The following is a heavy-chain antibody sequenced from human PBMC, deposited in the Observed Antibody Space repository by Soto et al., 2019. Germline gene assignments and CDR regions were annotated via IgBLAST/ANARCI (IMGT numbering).Heavy chain of an antibody. CDR2: VTVTGGST. J-gene: IGHJ5*02. D-gene: IGHD3-10*01. V-gene: IGHV3-23*01. Sequence: EVEMLESGGGLVQPGGSLRLSCAASAISFNTYGVTWVRQAPGKGLEWVSTVTVTGGSTYYADSVKGRFTISRDRSNYTVSLLLNSLRVEVTAIYYCAGQRSPEGWFDPWGQGTLVTVSS. CDR3: AGQRSPEGWFDP. CDR1: AISFNTYG.